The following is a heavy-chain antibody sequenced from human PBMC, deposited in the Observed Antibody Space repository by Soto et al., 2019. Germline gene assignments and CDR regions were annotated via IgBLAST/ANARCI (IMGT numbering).Heavy chain of an antibody. CDR3: AKNRERDAWYEDY. CDR1: GFSFSNYA. J-gene: IGHJ4*02. CDR2: ISGSDGRT. V-gene: IGHV3-23*01. D-gene: IGHD6-13*01. Sequence: GGSLRLSCVASGFSFSNYAMTWVRQAPGKGLEWVSVISGSDGRTYYADSVKGRFTISRDNSKNTLYLQMNSLRAEDTAVYYCAKNRERDAWYEDYWGQGTRVTVSS.